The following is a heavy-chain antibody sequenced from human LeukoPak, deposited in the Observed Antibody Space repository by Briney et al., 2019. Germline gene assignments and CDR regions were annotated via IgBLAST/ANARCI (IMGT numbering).Heavy chain of an antibody. J-gene: IGHJ4*02. CDR2: IIPILGIA. CDR3: ARDLGIAVAGTFYYFDY. CDR1: GGTFISYA. Sequence: SVKVSCKASGGTFISYAISWVRQAPGQGLEWMGRIIPILGIANYAQKFQGRVTITADKSTSTAYMELSSLRSEDTAVYYCARDLGIAVAGTFYYFDYWGQGTLVTVSS. V-gene: IGHV1-69*04. D-gene: IGHD6-19*01.